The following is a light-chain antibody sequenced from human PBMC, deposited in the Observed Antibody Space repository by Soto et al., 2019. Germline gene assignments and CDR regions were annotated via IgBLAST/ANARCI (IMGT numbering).Light chain of an antibody. CDR1: SSDVGAYNL. J-gene: IGLJ2*01. CDR2: EGS. Sequence: QSALTQPASVSGSPEQSITISCTGTSSDVGAYNLVSWYQQHPGKAPRLIIYEGSKRPSGISHRFSGSKSDNTASLTVSGLQAEDEADYFCSSYTGSDAVVFGGGTKLTVL. V-gene: IGLV2-14*02. CDR3: SSYTGSDAVV.